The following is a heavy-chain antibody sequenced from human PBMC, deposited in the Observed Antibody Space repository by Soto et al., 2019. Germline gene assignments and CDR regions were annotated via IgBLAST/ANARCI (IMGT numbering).Heavy chain of an antibody. CDR2: INHSGST. CDR3: ARSTFPPYCGGDSSNPPPSDY. V-gene: IGHV4-34*01. D-gene: IGHD2-21*02. CDR1: GGSFSGYY. Sequence: SETLSLTCAVYGGSFSGYYWSWIRQPPGKGLEWIGEINHSGSTNYNPSLKSRVTISVDTSKNQFSLKLSFVTAADTAVYYCARSTFPPYCGGDSSNPPPSDYWGPGTLVTVSS. J-gene: IGHJ4*02.